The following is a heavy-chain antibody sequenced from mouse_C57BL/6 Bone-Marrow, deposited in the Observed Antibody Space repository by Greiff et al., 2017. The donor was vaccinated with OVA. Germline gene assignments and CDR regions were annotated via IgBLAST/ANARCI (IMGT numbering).Heavy chain of an antibody. CDR2: ISNLAYSI. V-gene: IGHV5-15*01. Sequence: DVMLVESGGGLVQPGGSLKLSCAASGFTFSDYGMAWVRQAPRKGPEWVAFISNLAYSIYYADTVTGRFTISRENAKNTLYLEMSSLRSEDTAMYYCARQLRLWAMDYWGQGTSVTVSS. D-gene: IGHD3-2*02. J-gene: IGHJ4*01. CDR1: GFTFSDYG. CDR3: ARQLRLWAMDY.